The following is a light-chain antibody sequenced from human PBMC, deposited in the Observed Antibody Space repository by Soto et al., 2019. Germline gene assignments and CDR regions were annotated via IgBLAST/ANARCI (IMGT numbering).Light chain of an antibody. J-gene: IGKJ5*01. Sequence: DIQMTQSPSSLSASVGDRVTITCRASQSISSYLNWYQQKPGKAPKLLIYAASSLQSGVPSRFSGSGSGTDFTLTISSLQPEDFATYYGQQSYSTRSTFGQGTRLEIK. CDR2: AAS. CDR3: QQSYSTRST. CDR1: QSISSY. V-gene: IGKV1-39*01.